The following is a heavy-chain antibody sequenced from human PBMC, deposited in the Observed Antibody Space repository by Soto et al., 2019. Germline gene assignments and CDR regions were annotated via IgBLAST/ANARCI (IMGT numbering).Heavy chain of an antibody. CDR2: INPNSGGT. CDR1: GYTFTGYY. CDR3: ARDLPSYGDYGMDV. D-gene: IGHD4-17*01. V-gene: IGHV1-2*04. Sequence: QVQLVQSGAEVKKPGASVKVSCKASGYTFTGYYMHWVRQAPGQGLEWMGWINPNSGGTNYAQKCQGWVTMTRDTSISTAYMELSRLRSDDTAVYYCARDLPSYGDYGMDVWGQGTTVTVSS. J-gene: IGHJ6*02.